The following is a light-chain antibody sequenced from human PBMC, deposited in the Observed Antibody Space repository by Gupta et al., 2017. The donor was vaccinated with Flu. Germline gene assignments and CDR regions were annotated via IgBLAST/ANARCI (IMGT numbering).Light chain of an antibody. CDR1: QSLLHSNGYNY. V-gene: IGKV2-28*01. Sequence: DIAKTQSLLSLPVTPGAPASISCRSSQSLLHSNGYNYLDWYLQKPGQSPQLLIYLGSNRASGVPDRFSGSGSGTDFTLKISRVEAEDVGVYYCMQALQTPPSFGQGTKLEIK. CDR3: MQALQTPPS. CDR2: LGS. J-gene: IGKJ2*03.